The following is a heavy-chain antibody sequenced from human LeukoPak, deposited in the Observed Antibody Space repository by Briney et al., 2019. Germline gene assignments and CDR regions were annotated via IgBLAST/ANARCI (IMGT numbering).Heavy chain of an antibody. D-gene: IGHD3-16*02. CDR1: GFTFSSYA. Sequence: PGRSLRLSCAASGFTFSSYAMHWVRQAPGKGLEWVAVISYDGSNKYYADSVKGRFTISRDNAKNTLYLQMNSLRAEDTAVYYCARPDRLGELSTDAFDIWGQGTMVTVSS. J-gene: IGHJ3*02. CDR3: ARPDRLGELSTDAFDI. V-gene: IGHV3-30-3*01. CDR2: ISYDGSNK.